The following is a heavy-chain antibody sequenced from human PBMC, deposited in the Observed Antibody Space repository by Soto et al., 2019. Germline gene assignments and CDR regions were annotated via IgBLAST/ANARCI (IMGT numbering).Heavy chain of an antibody. Sequence: QVQLVESGGGVVQPGRSLRLSCAASGFTFSSYGMHWVRQAPGKGLEWVAVISYDGSNKYYADSVKGRFTISRDNSKNTLYLQMNSLSAEDTAVYYCASWFGAFDYWGQGTLVTVSS. CDR1: GFTFSSYG. D-gene: IGHD3-10*01. J-gene: IGHJ4*02. CDR3: ASWFGAFDY. CDR2: ISYDGSNK. V-gene: IGHV3-30*03.